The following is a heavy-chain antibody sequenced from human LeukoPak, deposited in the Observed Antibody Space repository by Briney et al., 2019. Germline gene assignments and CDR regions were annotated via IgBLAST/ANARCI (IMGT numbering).Heavy chain of an antibody. V-gene: IGHV6-1*01. D-gene: IGHD1-7*01. J-gene: IGHJ4*02. CDR1: GESVPSNGAP. CDR2: TYYKPKWYN. CDR3: VRGNYNFDY. Sequence: SQTLSLTCDISGESVPSNGAPWNWISQSPSRGLERLERTYYKPKWYNEYAEFVKSRIPVKPETSNNQFSLQLNAVTPEDTAVYYCVRGNYNFDYWGQGTLVTVSS.